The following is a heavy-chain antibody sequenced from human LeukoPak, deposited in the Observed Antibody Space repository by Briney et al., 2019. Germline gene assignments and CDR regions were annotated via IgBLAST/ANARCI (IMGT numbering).Heavy chain of an antibody. CDR3: ARGLRSRDWFDP. CDR1: GGSLSSGSDY. V-gene: IGHV4-61*02. Sequence: ASQTLSLTCTVSGGSLSSGSDYWSWIRQPAGKGLEWIGRIYASGSTDYNPSLKSRVTISVDTSKNQFSLKLTPVTAADTAVYYCARGLRSRDWFDPWGQGTLVTVSS. J-gene: IGHJ5*02. CDR2: IYASGST.